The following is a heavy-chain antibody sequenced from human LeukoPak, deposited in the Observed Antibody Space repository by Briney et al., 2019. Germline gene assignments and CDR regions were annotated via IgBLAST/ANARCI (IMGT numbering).Heavy chain of an antibody. CDR1: GGTFSSYA. CDR3: ARDGDDYGDYGNWFDP. J-gene: IGHJ5*02. CDR2: IIPILGIA. D-gene: IGHD4-17*01. Sequence: GASVKVSCKASGGTFSSYAISWVRQAPGQGLEWMGRIIPILGIANYAQKFQGRVTITADKSTSTAYMELSSLRSEDTAVYYCARDGDDYGDYGNWFDPWGQGTLVTVSS. V-gene: IGHV1-69*04.